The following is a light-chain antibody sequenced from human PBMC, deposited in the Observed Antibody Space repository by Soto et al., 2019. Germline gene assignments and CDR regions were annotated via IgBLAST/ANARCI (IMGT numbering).Light chain of an antibody. CDR3: LLSYSGARI. V-gene: IGLV7-46*01. Sequence: QAVVTQEPSLTVSPGGTVTLTCGSITGAVTSGHYPYWFQQKPSQAPRTLIYDTSNKHSWTPARFSGSLLGGKAALTLSGAQPEDEAEYYCLLSYSGARIFGGGTKLTVL. CDR2: DTS. J-gene: IGLJ2*01. CDR1: TGAVTSGHY.